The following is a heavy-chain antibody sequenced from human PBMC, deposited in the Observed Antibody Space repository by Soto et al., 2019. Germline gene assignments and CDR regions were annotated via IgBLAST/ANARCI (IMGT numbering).Heavy chain of an antibody. V-gene: IGHV3-7*03. CDR1: GFTFFSSF. Sequence: GGSLRLSCVASGFTFFSSFMGWVRQAPGKGLQWVANINQDGGGTYYVDSVEGRFTISRDNAKDSLYLQMNSLRGEDTAVYYFFIYFRGSARNLSLSWGEGTLLTVYS. D-gene: IGHD6-19*01. CDR3: FIYFRGSARNLSLS. J-gene: IGHJ1*01. CDR2: INQDGGGT.